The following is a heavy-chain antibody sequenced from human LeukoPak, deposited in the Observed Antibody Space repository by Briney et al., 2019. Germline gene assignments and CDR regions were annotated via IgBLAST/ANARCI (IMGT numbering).Heavy chain of an antibody. CDR1: GFDLNTYE. J-gene: IGHJ5*02. Sequence: GGSLRPSCAASGFDLNTYEMNWVRQAPGKGLEWIADITISGHTKNYADSVKGRFTISRDNAGTSLYLQMNSLRVEDTGVYYCARGDPHADLWGQGTLVTVSS. CDR3: ARGDPHADL. V-gene: IGHV3-48*03. CDR2: ITISGHTK.